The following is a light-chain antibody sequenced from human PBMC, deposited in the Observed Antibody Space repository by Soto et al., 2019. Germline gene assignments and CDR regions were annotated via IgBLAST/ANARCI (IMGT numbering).Light chain of an antibody. J-gene: IGKJ1*01. Sequence: EIVLTQCPGTMSLSPGERATLSCRASQSVRSRRLAWYQQKPGQAPRLLIYGASTRATGIPARFSGSGSGTEFTLTINSLQTEDFAVYYCQQRSDWPPTFGQGTKVDI. V-gene: IGKV3D-20*02. CDR3: QQRSDWPPT. CDR1: QSVRSR. CDR2: GAS.